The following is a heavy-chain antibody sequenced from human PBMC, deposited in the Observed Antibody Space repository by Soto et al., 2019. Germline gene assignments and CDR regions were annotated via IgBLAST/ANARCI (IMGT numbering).Heavy chain of an antibody. CDR3: ARLQVVVVAATRAAFDI. Sequence: SETLSLTCAVYGGSFSGYYWSWIRQPPGKGLEWIGEINHSGSTNYNPSLKSRVTISVDTSKNQFSLKLSSVTAADTAVYYCARLQVVVVAATRAAFDIWGQGTMVTVSS. D-gene: IGHD2-15*01. V-gene: IGHV4-34*01. J-gene: IGHJ3*02. CDR1: GGSFSGYY. CDR2: INHSGST.